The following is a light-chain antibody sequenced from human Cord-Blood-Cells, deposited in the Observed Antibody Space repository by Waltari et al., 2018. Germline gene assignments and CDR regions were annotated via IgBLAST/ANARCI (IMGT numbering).Light chain of an antibody. J-gene: IGLJ2*01. CDR3: QSYDSSLSAYVV. Sequence: QSVLTQPTSVSGAPGQRVTISCTGSSSNIAAGYDVHWYQRLPGTAPKLLIYGNSNRPAGVPDRFSGSKSGTSASLAITGLQAEDESDYYCQSYDSSLSAYVVFGGGTKLTVL. V-gene: IGLV1-40*01. CDR2: GNS. CDR1: SSNIAAGYD.